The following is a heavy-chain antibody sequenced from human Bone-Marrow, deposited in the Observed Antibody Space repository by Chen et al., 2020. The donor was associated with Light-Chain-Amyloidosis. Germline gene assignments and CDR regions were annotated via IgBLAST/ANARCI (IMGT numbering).Heavy chain of an antibody. CDR3: TRAWRSMSDGRHDAFDI. Sequence: QVQLQESGPGLVQPSETLSLTGTVSGSSISRGYYWGWLRQPPGKGLEWIGSIYHSGSTYYNPSLKSRVTMSVDTSKNQFSLKLSSVTAADTAMYFCTRAWRSMSDGRHDAFDIWGQGTMVTVSS. D-gene: IGHD2-8*02. J-gene: IGHJ3*02. CDR2: IYHSGST. V-gene: IGHV4-38-2*02. CDR1: GSSISRGYY.